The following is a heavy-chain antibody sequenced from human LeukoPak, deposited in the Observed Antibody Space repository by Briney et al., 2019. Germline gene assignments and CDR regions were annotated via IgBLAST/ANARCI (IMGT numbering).Heavy chain of an antibody. CDR1: GGSFSDYY. J-gene: IGHJ4*02. Sequence: SETLSLTCAVYGGSFSDYYWSWIRQPPGKGLEWIGEINHSGSTNYNPSLKSRVTISVDTSKNQFSLKLSSVTAADTAVYYCARGRTQLWLRWGQGTLVTVSS. CDR2: INHSGST. D-gene: IGHD5-18*01. CDR3: ARGRTQLWLR. V-gene: IGHV4-34*01.